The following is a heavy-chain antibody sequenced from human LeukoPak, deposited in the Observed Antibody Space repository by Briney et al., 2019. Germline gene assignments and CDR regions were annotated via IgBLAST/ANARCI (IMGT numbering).Heavy chain of an antibody. D-gene: IGHD3-22*01. J-gene: IGHJ3*02. CDR1: GGSISSSSYY. V-gene: IGHV4-39*07. Sequence: SETLSLTCTVSGGSISSSSYYWGWIRQPPGKGLEWIGSIYYSGSTYYNPSLKSRVTISVDTSKNQFSLKLSSVTAADTAVYYCARDDSSGYYLGPFDAFDIWGQGTIVTVSS. CDR2: IYYSGST. CDR3: ARDDSSGYYLGPFDAFDI.